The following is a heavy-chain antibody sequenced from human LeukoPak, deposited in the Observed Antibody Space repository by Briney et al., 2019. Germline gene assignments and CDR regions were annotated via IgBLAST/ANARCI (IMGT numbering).Heavy chain of an antibody. J-gene: IGHJ6*02. CDR3: ARDLIGDGSGSYYNVPLLYYYYYGMDV. V-gene: IGHV3-48*03. Sequence: GGSLRLSCAASGFTFSSYEMNWVRQAPGKGLEWVSYISSSGSTIYYADSVKGRFTISRDNAKNSLYLQMNSLRAEDTAVYYCARDLIGDGSGSYYNVPLLYYYYYGMDVWGQGTTVTVSS. D-gene: IGHD3-10*01. CDR1: GFTFSSYE. CDR2: ISSSGSTI.